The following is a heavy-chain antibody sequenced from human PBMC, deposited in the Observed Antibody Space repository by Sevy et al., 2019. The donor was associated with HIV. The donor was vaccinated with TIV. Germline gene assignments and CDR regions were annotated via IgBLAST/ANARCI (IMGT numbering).Heavy chain of an antibody. CDR1: GFTFSSYA. D-gene: IGHD3-16*01. Sequence: GGSLRLSCAASGFTFSSYAMHWVRQAPGKGLEWVAVISYDGSNKNYADSVKGRFTISRDNSKKTLYLQMKSLRAEDTAVYYCAAVTFGGFDAFDIWGQGTMVTVSS. J-gene: IGHJ3*02. CDR3: AAVTFGGFDAFDI. CDR2: ISYDGSNK. V-gene: IGHV3-30-3*01.